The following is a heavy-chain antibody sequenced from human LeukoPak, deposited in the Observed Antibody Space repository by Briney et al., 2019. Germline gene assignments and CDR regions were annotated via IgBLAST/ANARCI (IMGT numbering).Heavy chain of an antibody. J-gene: IGHJ4*02. CDR1: GYTFTSYG. D-gene: IGHD4-23*01. Sequence: ASVKVSCKASGYTFTSYGISWVRQAPGQGLEWMGIINPSGGSTSYAQKFQGRVTMTRDTSTSTVYMELSSLRSEDTAVYYCARDGKREGFIDYWGQGTLVTVSS. V-gene: IGHV1-46*01. CDR3: ARDGKREGFIDY. CDR2: INPSGGST.